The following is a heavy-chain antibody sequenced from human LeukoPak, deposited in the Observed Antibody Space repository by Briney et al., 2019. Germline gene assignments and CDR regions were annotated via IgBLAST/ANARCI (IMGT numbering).Heavy chain of an antibody. Sequence: ASVKVSCKASGYTFTSYYMHWVRQAPGQGLEWMGIINPSGGSTNYAQKLQGRVTMTTDTSTSTAYMELRSLRSDDTAVYYCARGRGSSWYRYFDYWGQGTLVTVSS. J-gene: IGHJ4*02. CDR1: GYTFTSYY. CDR3: ARGRGSSWYRYFDY. CDR2: INPSGGST. D-gene: IGHD6-13*01. V-gene: IGHV1-46*01.